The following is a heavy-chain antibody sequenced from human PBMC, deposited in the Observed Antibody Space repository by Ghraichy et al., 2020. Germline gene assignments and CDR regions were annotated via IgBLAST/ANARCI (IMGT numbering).Heavy chain of an antibody. CDR3: ARGGDFGGRLDS. V-gene: IGHV4-30-4*01. CDR2: IYYSGST. Sequence: SETLSLTCTVSGGSISSGNYCWTWIRQPPGKGLEWIGYIYYSGSTYYNPSIKSRVAISIATSKYHFFLNVTSVTAADTADYYCARGGDFGGRLDSWGQGSLVSVSP. CDR1: GGSISSGNYC. J-gene: IGHJ4*02. D-gene: IGHD4-23*01.